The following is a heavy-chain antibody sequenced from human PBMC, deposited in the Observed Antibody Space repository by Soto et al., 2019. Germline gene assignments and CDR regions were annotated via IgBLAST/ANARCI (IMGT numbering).Heavy chain of an antibody. CDR1: GGSFSGYY. Sequence: QVQLQQWGAGLLKPSETLSLTCAVSGGSFSGYYWSWIRQPPGKGLEWIGEMNDSGNTKYNASLESRVAMSVDTSKGHFSLTLTSVTAADTAVYYCASPRWNYIYWGQGTLVAVSS. D-gene: IGHD1-7*01. V-gene: IGHV4-34*01. J-gene: IGHJ4*02. CDR2: MNDSGNT. CDR3: ASPRWNYIY.